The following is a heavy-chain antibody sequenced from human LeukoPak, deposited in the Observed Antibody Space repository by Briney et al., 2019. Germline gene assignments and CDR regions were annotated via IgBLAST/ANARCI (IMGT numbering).Heavy chain of an antibody. D-gene: IGHD3-16*01. CDR1: GFTFSSYA. J-gene: IGHJ4*02. V-gene: IGHV3-23*01. CDR2: ISGSGGST. Sequence: TGGSLRLSCAASGFTFSSYAMSWVRQAPGKGLEWISAISGSGGSTYYADSVKGRFTISRDNSKNTLYLQMNSLRAEDTAGYYCAAGTQDYDCVWGSWNYWGQGTLVTVSS. CDR3: AAGTQDYDCVWGSWNY.